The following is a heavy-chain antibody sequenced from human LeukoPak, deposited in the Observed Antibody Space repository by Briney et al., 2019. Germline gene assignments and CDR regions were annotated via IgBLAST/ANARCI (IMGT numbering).Heavy chain of an antibody. CDR1: GGSISSGDYF. J-gene: IGHJ4*02. D-gene: IGHD3-22*01. CDR3: ARKRYDDPYFFDY. V-gene: IGHV4-30-4*01. CDR2: IYYSGTT. Sequence: SQTLSLTSTVSGGSISSGDYFWSWFRQPPGKGLEWIGYIYYSGTTYYNPSLRSRFTLSVDTSKNQFSLRLNSVTAADTAVYYCARKRYDDPYFFDYWGQGTLVTVSS.